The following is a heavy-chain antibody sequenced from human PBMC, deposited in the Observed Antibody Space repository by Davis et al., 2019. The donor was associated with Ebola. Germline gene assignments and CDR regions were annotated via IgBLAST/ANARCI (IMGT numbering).Heavy chain of an antibody. CDR2: IYYSGST. D-gene: IGHD3-10*01. V-gene: IGHV4-30-4*07. J-gene: IGHJ4*02. CDR3: AREDGVRGDIDY. Sequence: MPSETLSLTCAVSGGSISSGGYSWSWIRQPPGKGLEWIGYIYYSGSTYYNPSLKSRVTISVDTSKNQFSLKLSSVTAADTAVYYCAREDGVRGDIDYWGQGTLVTVSS. CDR1: GGSISSGGYS.